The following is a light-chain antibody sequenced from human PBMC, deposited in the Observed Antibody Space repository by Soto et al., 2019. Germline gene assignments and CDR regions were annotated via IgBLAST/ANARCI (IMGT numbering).Light chain of an antibody. Sequence: IVLTQSPGTLSLSPGERATLSCRASQSVSSNYLAWYQQKPGQAPRLLIYGASSRATGIPARFSGSGSGTESTLTISSLQPDDFATYYCQQYNSYPLTFGGGTKVDIK. V-gene: IGKV3-20*01. CDR2: GAS. CDR1: QSVSSNY. CDR3: QQYNSYPLT. J-gene: IGKJ4*01.